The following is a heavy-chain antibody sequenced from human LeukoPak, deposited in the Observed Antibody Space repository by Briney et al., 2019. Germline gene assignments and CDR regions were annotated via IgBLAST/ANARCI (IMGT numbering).Heavy chain of an antibody. CDR1: GGTFSSYA. CDR3: ARDTRALIVATMGLFDY. CDR2: IIPIFGTA. J-gene: IGHJ4*02. Sequence: GASVKVSCKASGGTFSSYAISWVRQAPGQGLEWMGGIIPIFGTANYVQKFQGRVTITADESTSTAYMELRSLRSDDTAVYYCARDTRALIVATMGLFDYWGQGTLVTVSP. D-gene: IGHD5-12*01. V-gene: IGHV1-69*13.